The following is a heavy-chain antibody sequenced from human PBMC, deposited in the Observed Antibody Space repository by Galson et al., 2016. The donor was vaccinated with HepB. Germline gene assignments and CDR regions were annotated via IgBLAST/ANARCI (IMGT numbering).Heavy chain of an antibody. V-gene: IGHV3-74*01. CDR2: VNTDAGYT. J-gene: IGHJ3*02. CDR1: GFPFSTYW. Sequence: SLRLSCAASGFPFSTYWMHWVRQGAGKGLEWVARVNTDAGYTSYANSVRDRFTISRDNAKNTVYLKMNSLRAEDTAVYYCARDRVTGNAVDGFDIWGHGTQVTVSS. D-gene: IGHD1-1*01. CDR3: ARDRVTGNAVDGFDI.